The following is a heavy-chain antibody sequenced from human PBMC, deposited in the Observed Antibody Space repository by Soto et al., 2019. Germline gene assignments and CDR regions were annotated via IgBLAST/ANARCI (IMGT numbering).Heavy chain of an antibody. CDR1: GGSISSGGYS. CDR3: ARGMTTGTTFVY. D-gene: IGHD4-17*01. V-gene: IGHV4-30-2*01. Sequence: QLQLQESGSGLVKPSQTLSLTCAVSGGSISSGGYSCNWIRQPPGKGLEWIGYIYHSGSTYYNPSLKSRFXIXVYXSKTQFSLKLSSVTAADTAVYYCARGMTTGTTFVYWGQGTLVTVSS. J-gene: IGHJ4*02. CDR2: IYHSGST.